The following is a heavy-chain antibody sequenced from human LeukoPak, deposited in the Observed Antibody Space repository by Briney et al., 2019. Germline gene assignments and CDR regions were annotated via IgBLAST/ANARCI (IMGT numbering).Heavy chain of an antibody. CDR3: ARIHSSSWYFDY. J-gene: IGHJ4*02. CDR2: ISYDGSNK. V-gene: IGHV3-30*04. D-gene: IGHD6-13*01. Sequence: GGSLRLSCAASGFTFSSYAMHWVRQAPGKGLEWVAVISYDGSNKYYADSVKGRFTISRDNSKNTLYLQMNSLRAEDTAVYYCARIHSSSWYFDYWGQGTLVTVSS. CDR1: GFTFSSYA.